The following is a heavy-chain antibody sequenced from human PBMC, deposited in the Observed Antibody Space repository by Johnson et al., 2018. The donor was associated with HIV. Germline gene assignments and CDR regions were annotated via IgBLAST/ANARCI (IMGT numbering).Heavy chain of an antibody. CDR3: TRQSFLAVAGIYDAFDI. CDR2: IKQDGSEK. Sequence: EVQLVESGGGLVKPGGSLRLSCAASGFTFSNAWMTWVRQAPGKGLEWVANIKQDGSEKYYVDSVKDRLTISRDNGKNSLYLQMNRLRAEDTAVYYCTRQSFLAVAGIYDAFDIWGQGTMVTVSS. CDR1: GFTFSNAW. V-gene: IGHV3-7*05. D-gene: IGHD6-19*01. J-gene: IGHJ3*02.